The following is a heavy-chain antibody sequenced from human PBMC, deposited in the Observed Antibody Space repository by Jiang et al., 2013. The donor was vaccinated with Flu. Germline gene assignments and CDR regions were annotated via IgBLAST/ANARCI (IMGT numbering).Heavy chain of an antibody. CDR2: ISSSGSTI. CDR3: ARDRGLSGSYWRRGLSVSGYYGMDV. D-gene: IGHD1-26*01. V-gene: IGHV3-11*04. Sequence: VQLLESGGGLVKPGGSLRLSCAASGFTFSDYYMSWIRQAPGKGLEWVSYISSSGSTIYYADSVKGRFTISRDNAKNSLYLQMNSLRAEDTAVYYCARDRGLSGSYWRRGLSVSGYYGMDVWGQGTTVTVSS. J-gene: IGHJ6*02. CDR1: GFTFSDYY.